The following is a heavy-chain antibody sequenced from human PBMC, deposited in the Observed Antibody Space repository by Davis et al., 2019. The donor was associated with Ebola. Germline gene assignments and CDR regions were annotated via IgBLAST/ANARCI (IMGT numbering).Heavy chain of an antibody. CDR1: GFTFSDYY. Sequence: LGGSLRLSCAAPGFTFSDYYMSWIRQAPGKGLEWLSYISTYGTTIYYGDSVKGRFTISRDNAKNSLYLQMHSLRPEDTAVYYCARGERRYYDYNGMDVWGQGTTVTVSS. CDR2: ISTYGTTI. CDR3: ARGERRYYDYNGMDV. D-gene: IGHD1-1*01. V-gene: IGHV3-11*01. J-gene: IGHJ6*02.